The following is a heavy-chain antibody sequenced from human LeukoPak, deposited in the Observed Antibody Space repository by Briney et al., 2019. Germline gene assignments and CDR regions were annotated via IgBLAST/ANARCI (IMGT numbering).Heavy chain of an antibody. CDR1: GYPINNAYY. D-gene: IGHD2-2*01. CDR3: ARQYDSYFYYYLDL. Sequence: SETLSLTCGVSGYPINNAYYWVWIRQPPGKWLEWIGSLYHPDSTYYNPSLKSRVTMSVDTSRNQFSLRLSFVTAADTAVYYCARQYDSYFYYYLDLWGTGTTVTVSS. J-gene: IGHJ6*03. CDR2: LYHPDST. V-gene: IGHV4-38-2*01.